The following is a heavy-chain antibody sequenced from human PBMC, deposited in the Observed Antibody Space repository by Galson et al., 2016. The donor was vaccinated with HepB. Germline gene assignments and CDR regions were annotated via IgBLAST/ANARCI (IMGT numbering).Heavy chain of an antibody. Sequence: SLRLSCAVSGFTFRSYGMHWVRQAPGKGPEWVAAIWYDGGVKYYVDSVKGRFAIFRDNFKNTVYLQMNSLTAGDTAIYYCARDAKYMGRPSDPYYSYYYMDFWGQGTTVTVSS. V-gene: IGHV3-33*01. CDR3: ARDAKYMGRPSDPYYSYYYMDF. CDR2: IWYDGGVK. D-gene: IGHD2/OR15-2a*01. CDR1: GFTFRSYG. J-gene: IGHJ6*03.